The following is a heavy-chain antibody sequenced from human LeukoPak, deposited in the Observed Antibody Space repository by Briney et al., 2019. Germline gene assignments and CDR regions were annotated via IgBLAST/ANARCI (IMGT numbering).Heavy chain of an antibody. Sequence: SETLSLTCTVSGGSISSGDYYWSWIRQPPGKGLEWIGYIYYSESTYYNPSLKSRVTISVDTSKNQFSLKLSSVTAADTAEYYCARVSPYSSSWNRDYWGQGTLVTVSS. V-gene: IGHV4-30-4*01. CDR1: GGSISSGDYY. CDR2: IYYSEST. D-gene: IGHD6-13*01. J-gene: IGHJ4*02. CDR3: ARVSPYSSSWNRDY.